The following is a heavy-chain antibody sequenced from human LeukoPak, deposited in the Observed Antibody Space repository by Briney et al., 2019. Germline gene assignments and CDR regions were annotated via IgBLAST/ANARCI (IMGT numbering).Heavy chain of an antibody. CDR3: ARDNYYDSSGYYGLGY. CDR1: GFAFDSYG. CDR2: ITWSGDRT. J-gene: IGHJ4*02. D-gene: IGHD3-22*01. V-gene: IGHV3-20*04. Sequence: GGSLRLSCSASGFAFDSYGMSWVRQAPGKGLEWVAGITWSGDRTGYADSVNGRFTISRDNTKDSLYLQMNSLRTEDTALYFCARDNYYDSSGYYGLGYWGQGTLVTVSS.